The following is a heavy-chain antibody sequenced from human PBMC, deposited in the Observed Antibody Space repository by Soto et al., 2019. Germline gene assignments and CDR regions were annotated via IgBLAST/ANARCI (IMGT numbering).Heavy chain of an antibody. J-gene: IGHJ4*02. D-gene: IGHD2-8*01. V-gene: IGHV1-18*01. CDR1: GYTFTSYG. CDR3: ARDPRRYCTNGVCSFDY. CDR2: ISAYNGNT. Sequence: ASVKVSCKASGYTFTSYGTSWARQAPGQGLEWMGWISAYNGNTNYAQKLQGRVTMTTDTSTSTAYMELRSLRSDDTAVYYCARDPRRYCTNGVCSFDYWGQGTLVTVSS.